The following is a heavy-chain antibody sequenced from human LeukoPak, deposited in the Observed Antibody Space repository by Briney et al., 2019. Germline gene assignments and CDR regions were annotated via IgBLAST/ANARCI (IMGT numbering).Heavy chain of an antibody. CDR3: ARDGYCSSTSCYRNAFDI. V-gene: IGHV3-20*04. CDR1: GFTFDDYG. Sequence: GGSLRLSCAASGFTFDDYGMSWVRQAPGKGLEWVSGINWNGGSTGYADSVKGRFTISRDNAKNSLYLQMNSLRAEDTALYYCARDGYCSSTSCYRNAFDIWGKETMVTVSS. D-gene: IGHD2-2*01. CDR2: INWNGGST. J-gene: IGHJ3*02.